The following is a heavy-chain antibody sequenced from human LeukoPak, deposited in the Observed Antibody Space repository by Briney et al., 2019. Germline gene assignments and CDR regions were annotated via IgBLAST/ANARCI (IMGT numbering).Heavy chain of an antibody. CDR1: GFTFSSYA. J-gene: IGHJ3*02. D-gene: IGHD5-24*01. CDR2: ISGSGGST. Sequence: PGGSLRLSCAASGFTFSSYAMSWVRQAPGKGLEWVSVISGSGGSTYYADSVKGRFTISRDNSKNTLYLQMNSLRVEDTAVYYCAARRDGYQQGAFDIWGQGTMVTVSS. V-gene: IGHV3-23*01. CDR3: AARRDGYQQGAFDI.